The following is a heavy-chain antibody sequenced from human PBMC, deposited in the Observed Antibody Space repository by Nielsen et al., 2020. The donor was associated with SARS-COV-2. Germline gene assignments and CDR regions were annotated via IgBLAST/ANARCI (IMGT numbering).Heavy chain of an antibody. CDR1: GYTFTNYY. Sequence: SCKASGYTFTNYYMHWVRQAPGKGLEWVAVLWYDGSNKYYADSMKGRFTISRDNSKNTLYLQMNSLRVEDTAVYYCARDITTWGEYYMDVWGKGTTVTVSS. D-gene: IGHD1-14*01. V-gene: IGHV3-33*01. CDR3: ARDITTWGEYYMDV. J-gene: IGHJ6*03. CDR2: LWYDGSNK.